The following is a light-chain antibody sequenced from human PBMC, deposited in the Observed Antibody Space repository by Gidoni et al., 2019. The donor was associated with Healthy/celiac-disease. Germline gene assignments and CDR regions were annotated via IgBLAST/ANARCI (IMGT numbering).Light chain of an antibody. CDR1: SSDVGGYNY. J-gene: IGLJ2*01. CDR2: EVS. Sequence: QSALPQPASVSGSPGPSITISCTGTSSDVGGYNYVSWYQQHPGKAPKLMIYEVSNRPSGVSNRFSGSKSGNTASLTISGLQAEDEADYYCSSYTSSSTIFGGGTKLTVL. V-gene: IGLV2-14*01. CDR3: SSYTSSSTI.